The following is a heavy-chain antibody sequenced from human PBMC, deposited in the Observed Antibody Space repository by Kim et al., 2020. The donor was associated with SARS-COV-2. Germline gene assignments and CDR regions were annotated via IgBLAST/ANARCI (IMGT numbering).Heavy chain of an antibody. V-gene: IGHV3-53*01. CDR1: GFTVSSYY. CDR3: ARGEYYSDSGSYGFDY. D-gene: IGHD3-10*01. J-gene: IGHJ4*02. Sequence: GGSLRLSCAASGFTVSSYYMSWVRQAPGKGLQWVSVFNSGGNTYYADSVKGRFTISRDNSKNTLYLQMNNLRAEDTAVYFCARGEYYSDSGSYGFDYWGQGTLVTVSS. CDR2: FNSGGNT.